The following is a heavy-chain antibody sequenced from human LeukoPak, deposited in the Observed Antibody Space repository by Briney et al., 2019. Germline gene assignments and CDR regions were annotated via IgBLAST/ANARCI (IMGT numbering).Heavy chain of an antibody. J-gene: IGHJ4*02. V-gene: IGHV1-46*01. D-gene: IGHD1-14*01. CDR1: GYTFTSYH. CDR3: ARAGRGGGFDY. CDR2: INPSVGST. Sequence: GASVKVSCKASGYTFTSYHMHWVRQAPGQGLEWMGIINPSVGSTSYAQKFQGRLTMTRDTSTSTVYMELSSLRSEDTAVYYCARAGRGGGFDYWGQGTLVIVSS.